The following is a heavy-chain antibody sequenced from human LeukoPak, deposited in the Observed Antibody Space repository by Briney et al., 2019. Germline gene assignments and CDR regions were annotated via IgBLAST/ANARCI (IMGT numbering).Heavy chain of an antibody. V-gene: IGHV4-30-4*08. CDR3: ARDLVAGDAFDI. CDR2: IYYSGST. D-gene: IGHD5-12*01. J-gene: IGHJ3*02. Sequence: PSETLSLTCTVSGGSISSGDYYWSWIRQPPGKGLEWIGYIYYSGSTYYNPSLKSRLTISVNTSKNQFSLKLSSVTAADTAVYYCARDLVAGDAFDIWGQGTMVTVSS. CDR1: GGSISSGDYY.